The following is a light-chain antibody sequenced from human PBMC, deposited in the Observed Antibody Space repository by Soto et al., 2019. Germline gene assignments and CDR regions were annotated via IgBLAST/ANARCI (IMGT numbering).Light chain of an antibody. CDR3: QQSYSRPRT. J-gene: IGKJ1*01. Sequence: DIQMTQSPPTLSASVGDRVSITCRASQSISVWLAWFQQKPGKAPKLLIYDASTLQSEVPSRFSGSGSGTEFTLTISRLQPDDFATYFCQQSYSRPRTFGQGTKVEIK. CDR2: DAS. CDR1: QSISVW. V-gene: IGKV1-5*01.